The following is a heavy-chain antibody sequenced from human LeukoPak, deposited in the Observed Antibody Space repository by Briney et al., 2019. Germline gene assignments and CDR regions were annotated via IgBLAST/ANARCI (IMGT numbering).Heavy chain of an antibody. D-gene: IGHD5-24*01. V-gene: IGHV4-34*01. CDR3: ARGLQVNRGGFKAHDAFDI. CDR2: INHSGST. Sequence: SETLSLTCAVYSGSFSGYYWSWIRQPPGKGLEWIGEINHSGSTNYNPSLKSRVTISVDTSKNQFSLKLSSVTAADTAVYYCARGLQVNRGGFKAHDAFDIWGQGTMVTVSS. J-gene: IGHJ3*02. CDR1: SGSFSGYY.